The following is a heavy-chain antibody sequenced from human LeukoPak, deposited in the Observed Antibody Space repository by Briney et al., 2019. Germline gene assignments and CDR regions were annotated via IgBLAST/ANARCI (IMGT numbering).Heavy chain of an antibody. CDR2: IYYSGST. Sequence: SQTLSLTCTVSGGSISSGGYYWSWIRQHPGKGLEWIGYIYYSGSTYYNPSLKSRVTISVGTSKNQFSLKLSSVTAADTAVYYCAREREAAALGIDYWGQGTLVTVSS. J-gene: IGHJ4*02. CDR1: GGSISSGGYY. V-gene: IGHV4-31*03. CDR3: AREREAAALGIDY. D-gene: IGHD6-13*01.